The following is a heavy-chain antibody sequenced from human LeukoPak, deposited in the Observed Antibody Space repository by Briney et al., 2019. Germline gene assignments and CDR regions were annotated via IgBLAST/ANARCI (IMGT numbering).Heavy chain of an antibody. CDR2: ISGSGGST. CDR3: ANDLTRAVYSAYDFLPNLGN. V-gene: IGHV3-23*01. J-gene: IGHJ4*02. Sequence: PGGSLRLSCAVSGFTFNTYAMTWVRQAPGKGLEWVSIISGSGGSTDYADSVRGRFTISRDNSKNTLYLQMNSLRAEDTAVYYCANDLTRAVYSAYDFLPNLGNWGQGTLVTVSS. CDR1: GFTFNTYA. D-gene: IGHD5-12*01.